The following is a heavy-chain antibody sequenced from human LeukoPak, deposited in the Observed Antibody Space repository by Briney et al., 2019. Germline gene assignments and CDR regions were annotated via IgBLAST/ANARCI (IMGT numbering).Heavy chain of an antibody. J-gene: IGHJ6*03. CDR1: GFTFRSYW. CDR3: VRWYGGSGLENYYYYMGV. Sequence: TGGSLRLSCAASGFTFRSYWMSWVRQAPGKGLEWVANIKQDGSERNYVDSVKGRFTISRDNSKNTLYLQMNSLRAEDTAVYYCVRWYGGSGLENYYYYMGVWGKGTTVTISS. CDR2: IKQDGSER. V-gene: IGHV3-7*03. D-gene: IGHD3-10*01.